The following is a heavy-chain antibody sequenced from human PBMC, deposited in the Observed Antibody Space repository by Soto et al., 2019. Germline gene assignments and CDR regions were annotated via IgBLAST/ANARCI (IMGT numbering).Heavy chain of an antibody. CDR2: IYTSGST. V-gene: IGHV4-4*07. D-gene: IGHD6-13*01. CDR1: GGSISSYY. Sequence: SETLSLTCTVSGGSISSYYWSWIRQPAGKGLEWIGRIYTSGSTNYNPSLKSRVTMSVDTSKNQFSLKLSSVTAADTAVYYCARDGRAAAGNYYYYYGMDVWGQGTTVTVSS. CDR3: ARDGRAAAGNYYYYYGMDV. J-gene: IGHJ6*02.